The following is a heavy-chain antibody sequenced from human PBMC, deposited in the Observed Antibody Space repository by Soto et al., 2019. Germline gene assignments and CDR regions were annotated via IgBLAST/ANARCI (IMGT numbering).Heavy chain of an antibody. CDR2: ISYSGRT. D-gene: IGHD4-17*01. Sequence: SETLSLTCTVSGASIIADNYFWVWIRQPPRRGLELIGSISYSGRTYDNPSLQSRVTISIDASKNQFSLKLTSVTTADTAVYYCARRRASDYGGNHHPYYFDRWGQGALVTV. V-gene: IGHV4-39*01. CDR1: GASIIADNYF. CDR3: ARRRASDYGGNHHPYYFDR. J-gene: IGHJ4*02.